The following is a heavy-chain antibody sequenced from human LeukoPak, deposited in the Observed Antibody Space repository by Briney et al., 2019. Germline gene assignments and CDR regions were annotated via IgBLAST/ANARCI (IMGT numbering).Heavy chain of an antibody. J-gene: IGHJ5*02. D-gene: IGHD3-3*01. CDR2: ISASNGAT. V-gene: IGHV1-18*01. CDR1: GYKFTTAG. CDR3: AREGFYDYWSNSYTGNWLHP. Sequence: ASVRVSCKASGYKFTTAGISWVRQAPGRGLEWMGWISASNGATKYSQKFQGRITMTTDTMTTAHMQLRSLRSDDPAIYYCAREGFYDYWSNSYTGNWLHPWGQGTPVTVSS.